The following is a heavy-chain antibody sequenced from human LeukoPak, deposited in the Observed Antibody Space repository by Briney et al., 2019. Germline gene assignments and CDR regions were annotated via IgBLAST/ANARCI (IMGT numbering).Heavy chain of an antibody. D-gene: IGHD3-22*01. CDR1: GFTFSSYS. V-gene: IGHV3-21*01. Sequence: PGGSLRLSCAASGFTFSSYSMNWVRQTPGKGLEWISSISSSSSYIYYADSVKGRFTISRDNAKNSLYLQMNSLRAEDTAVYYCATYYYDSSGYPFDYWGQGTLVTVSS. CDR3: ATYYYDSSGYPFDY. CDR2: ISSSSSYI. J-gene: IGHJ4*02.